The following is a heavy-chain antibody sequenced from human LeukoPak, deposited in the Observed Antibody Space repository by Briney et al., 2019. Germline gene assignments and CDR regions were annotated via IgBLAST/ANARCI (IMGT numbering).Heavy chain of an antibody. D-gene: IGHD3-22*01. CDR3: VREASTSYYHSNGYYRQTETFDV. V-gene: IGHV4-34*01. CDR2: INRSGST. J-gene: IGHJ3*01. CDR1: GGSFNDYY. Sequence: KPSETLSLTCAIYGGSFNDYYWSWVRQPPGKGLEWIGEINRSGSTNYNPSLKSRVTISVDTSKNQVSLKVSSVTAADTAMYFCVREASTSYYHSNGYYRQTETFDVWGQGTMVTVSS.